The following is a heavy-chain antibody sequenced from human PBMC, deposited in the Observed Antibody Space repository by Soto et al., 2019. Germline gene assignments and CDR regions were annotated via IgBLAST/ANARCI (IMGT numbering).Heavy chain of an antibody. CDR3: ATEILLRAYHYHPDAFDI. Sequence: ASVKVSCKVSGYTLTGLSMHWVRQAPGKGLEWMGGFDPEDGETIYAQKFQGRVTMTEDTSTDTAYMELSSLRSEDTAVYYCATEILLRAYHYHPDAFDIWGQGTMVTVSS. CDR1: GYTLTGLS. D-gene: IGHD3-22*01. J-gene: IGHJ3*02. CDR2: FDPEDGET. V-gene: IGHV1-24*01.